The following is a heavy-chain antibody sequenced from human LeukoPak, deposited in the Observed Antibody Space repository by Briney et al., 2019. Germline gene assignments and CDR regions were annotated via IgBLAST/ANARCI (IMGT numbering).Heavy chain of an antibody. Sequence: GASVKVSCKASGYTFTSYYMHWVRQAPGQGLEWMGIINPSGGSTSYAQKFQGRVTMTRDTSTSTVYMELSSLRSEDTALYYCARALPAATRLGYCTNGVCWEGYYYYYMDVWGKGTTVTVSS. CDR3: ARALPAATRLGYCTNGVCWEGYYYYYMDV. J-gene: IGHJ6*03. D-gene: IGHD2-8*01. V-gene: IGHV1-46*01. CDR1: GYTFTSYY. CDR2: INPSGGST.